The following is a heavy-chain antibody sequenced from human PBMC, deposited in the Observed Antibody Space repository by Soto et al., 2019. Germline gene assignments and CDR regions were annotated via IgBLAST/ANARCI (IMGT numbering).Heavy chain of an antibody. J-gene: IGHJ4*02. CDR1: GYRFTNHG. D-gene: IGHD2-8*01. V-gene: IGHV1-18*01. CDR2: ISGNDGKT. CDR3: ARELNGFDY. Sequence: GASVKVSCKASGYRFTNHGISWVRQAPGQGLEWMGWISGNDGKTKYARKFQGRVTMTTDTSTSTVYMELSSLRSEDTAVYYCARELNGFDYWGQGTLVTVSS.